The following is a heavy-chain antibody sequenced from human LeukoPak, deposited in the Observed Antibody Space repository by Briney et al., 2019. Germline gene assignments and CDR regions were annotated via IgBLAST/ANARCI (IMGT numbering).Heavy chain of an antibody. Sequence: SETLSLTCTDSGDSLSSYYWSWIRQPPGKGLEWIGYIYYSGSTNYNPSLKSRVTISVDTSKNQFSLKLSSVTAADTAVYYCARVGAATYGMDVWGQGATVTVSS. CDR2: IYYSGST. V-gene: IGHV4-59*01. CDR1: GDSLSSYY. J-gene: IGHJ6*02. CDR3: ARVGAATYGMDV. D-gene: IGHD6-13*01.